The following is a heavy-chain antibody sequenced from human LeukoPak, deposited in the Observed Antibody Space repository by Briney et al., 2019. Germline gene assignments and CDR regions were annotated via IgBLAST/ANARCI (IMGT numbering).Heavy chain of an antibody. CDR3: ARDVYTPYYYDSSGPGPLWYFDL. CDR2: ISSSSSYI. D-gene: IGHD3-22*01. J-gene: IGHJ2*01. Sequence: GSLNLSCTASGGTFSSYGMNWVRQAPGQGLEWVGSISSSSSYIYYAFSVKVRFTISRDNAKNSLYLQMNGLRAADTAVYYCARDVYTPYYYDSSGPGPLWYFDLWGRGTLVTVSS. CDR1: GGTFSSYG. V-gene: IGHV3-21*01.